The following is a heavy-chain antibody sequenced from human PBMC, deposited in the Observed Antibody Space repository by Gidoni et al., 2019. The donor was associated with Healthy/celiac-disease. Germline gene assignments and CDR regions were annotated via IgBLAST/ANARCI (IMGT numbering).Heavy chain of an antibody. D-gene: IGHD3-10*01. CDR3: ARGSPTATMDLNWFDP. Sequence: PSLKSRVTISVDTSKNQFSLKLSSVTAADTAVYYCARGSPTATMDLNWFDPWGQGTLVTVSS. V-gene: IGHV4-31*02. J-gene: IGHJ5*02.